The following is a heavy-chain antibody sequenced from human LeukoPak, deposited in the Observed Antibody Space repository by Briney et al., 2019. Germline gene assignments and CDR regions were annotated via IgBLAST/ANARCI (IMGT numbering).Heavy chain of an antibody. V-gene: IGHV1-69*05. CDR3: ARGLPAEPQIRFLEWSHYYYYMDV. CDR2: IIPIFGTA. J-gene: IGHJ6*03. D-gene: IGHD3-3*01. CDR1: GGTFSSYA. Sequence: SVKVSCKAAGGTFSSYAISWLRQAPGQGLDWMGRIIPIFGTANYAQKFQGRGTITTDESTSTAYMELSSLRSEDTAVYYCARGLPAEPQIRFLEWSHYYYYMDVWGKGTTVTVSS.